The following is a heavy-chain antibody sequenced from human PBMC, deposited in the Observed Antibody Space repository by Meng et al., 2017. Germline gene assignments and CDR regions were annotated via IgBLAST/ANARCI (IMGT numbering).Heavy chain of an antibody. J-gene: IGHJ4*02. CDR3: ASSGVGYSYFDY. CDR2: IYSGGST. V-gene: IGHV3-53*01. CDR1: GFTVSSNY. Sequence: GGSLRLSCAASGFTVSSNYMSWVRQAPGKGLEWVSVIYSGGSTYYADSVKGRFTISRDNSKNTLYLQMNSLRAEDTAVYYCASSGVGYSYFDYWGQGTLVTVSS. D-gene: IGHD5-18*01.